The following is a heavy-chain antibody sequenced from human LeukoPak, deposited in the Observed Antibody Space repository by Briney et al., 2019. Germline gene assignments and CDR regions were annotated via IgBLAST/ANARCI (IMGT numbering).Heavy chain of an antibody. D-gene: IGHD2-2*01. Sequence: PGGSLRLSCAASGFTFSSYSMTWVRQAPGKGLEWVSSISSSSSYIYYADSVKGRFTISRDNAKNSLYLQMNSLRAEDTAVYYCASPKPAAEYYYYYGMDVWGQGTTVTVSS. J-gene: IGHJ6*02. CDR2: ISSSSSYI. CDR1: GFTFSSYS. V-gene: IGHV3-21*01. CDR3: ASPKPAAEYYYYYGMDV.